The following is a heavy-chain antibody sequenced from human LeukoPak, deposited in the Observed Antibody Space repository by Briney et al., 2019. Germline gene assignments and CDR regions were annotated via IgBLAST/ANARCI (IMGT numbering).Heavy chain of an antibody. Sequence: PSETLSLTCTVSGGSISSYYRSWIRQPPGKGLEWIGYIYYSGSTNYNPSLKSRVTISVDTSKNQFSLKLSSVTAADTAVYYCARLVVVVASTPGGWDWFDPWGQGTLVIVSS. CDR3: ARLVVVVASTPGGWDWFDP. V-gene: IGHV4-59*01. D-gene: IGHD2-15*01. CDR1: GGSISSYY. CDR2: IYYSGST. J-gene: IGHJ5*02.